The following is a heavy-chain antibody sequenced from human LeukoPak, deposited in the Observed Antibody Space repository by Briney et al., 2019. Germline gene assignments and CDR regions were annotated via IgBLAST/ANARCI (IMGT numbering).Heavy chain of an antibody. CDR1: GFTFSSYG. J-gene: IGHJ4*02. D-gene: IGHD2-2*01. CDR3: ARGRFRGSTSCLDY. Sequence: PGGSLRLSCAASGFTFSSYGMHWVRQAPGKGLEWVAVIWYDGSNKYYADSVKGRFTISRDNSKNTLYLQMNSLRAEDTAVYYCARGRFRGSTSCLDYWGQGTLVTVSS. CDR2: IWYDGSNK. V-gene: IGHV3-33*01.